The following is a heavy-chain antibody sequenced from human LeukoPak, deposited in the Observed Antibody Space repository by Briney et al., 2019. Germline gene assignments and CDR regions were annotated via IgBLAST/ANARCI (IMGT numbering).Heavy chain of an antibody. CDR1: GYTFTGYY. D-gene: IGHD3-16*01. Sequence: ASVKVSCKASGYTFTGYYMHWVRQAPGQGLEWMGIISPSGASTSYAQKFQGRVTMTRDMSTSTVYMELSSLISEDTAVYYCARSMSRMGFDIWGQGTMVTVSS. J-gene: IGHJ3*02. CDR3: ARSMSRMGFDI. CDR2: ISPSGAST. V-gene: IGHV1-46*01.